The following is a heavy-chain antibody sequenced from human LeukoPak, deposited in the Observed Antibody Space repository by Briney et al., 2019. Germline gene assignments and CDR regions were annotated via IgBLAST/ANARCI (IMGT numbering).Heavy chain of an antibody. J-gene: IGHJ4*02. CDR3: ARGRSDYTPFDY. CDR2: SSAYNDIT. Sequence: PGGFLRLSCAASGFTFSNYAMSWVRQAPGKGLERVSFSSAYNDITYYADSVKGLFTISRDNSKSTLYLRMTSLRAEDTALYYCARGRSDYTPFDYWGQGTLVTVSS. D-gene: IGHD3-3*01. CDR1: GFTFSNYA. V-gene: IGHV3-23*01.